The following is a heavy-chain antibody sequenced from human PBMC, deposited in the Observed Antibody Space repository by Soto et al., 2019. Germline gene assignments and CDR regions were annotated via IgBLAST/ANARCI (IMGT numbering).Heavy chain of an antibody. CDR1: GGSISSSSYY. CDR2: IYYSGST. Sequence: TLSLTCTVSGGSISSSSYYWGWIRQPPGKGLEWIGSIYYSGSTYYNPSLKSRVTISVDTSKNQFSLKLSSVTAADTAVYYCARLEDYYMDVWGKGTTVTVSS. J-gene: IGHJ6*03. V-gene: IGHV4-39*01. CDR3: ARLEDYYMDV.